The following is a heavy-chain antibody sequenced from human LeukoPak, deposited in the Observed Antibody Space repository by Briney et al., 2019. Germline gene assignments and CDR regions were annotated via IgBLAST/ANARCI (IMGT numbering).Heavy chain of an antibody. CDR1: GYSTSSGYY. CDR3: AKDPRGTASGSYSLSHPTNDY. J-gene: IGHJ4*02. CDR2: LFHSGNT. V-gene: IGHV4-38-2*02. D-gene: IGHD1-26*01. Sequence: SETLSLTCAVSGYSTSSGYYWGWIRQPPGKGLEWIGSLFHSGNTYYNPSLKSRVTISVDTSNNHFSLKLSSVTAADTAVYYCAKDPRGTASGSYSLSHPTNDYWGQGTLVTVSS.